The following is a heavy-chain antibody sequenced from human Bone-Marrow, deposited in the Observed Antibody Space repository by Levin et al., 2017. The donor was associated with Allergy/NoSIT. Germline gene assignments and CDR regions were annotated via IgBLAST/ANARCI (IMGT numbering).Heavy chain of an antibody. V-gene: IGHV3-53*01. J-gene: IGHJ3*02. CDR1: GFIASNNY. CDR3: ARELTNYAFDI. Sequence: GGSLRLSCAASGFIASNNYMSWVRQAPGKGLEWVSVLYGDGTTYYADSVKGRFTISRDNSKNTVYLQMSSLRAEDTAVYYCARELTNYAFDIWGQGTKVTVSS. CDR2: LYGDGTT.